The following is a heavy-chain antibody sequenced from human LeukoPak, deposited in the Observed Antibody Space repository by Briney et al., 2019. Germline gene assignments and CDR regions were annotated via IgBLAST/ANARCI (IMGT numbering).Heavy chain of an antibody. CDR2: IRYSGRT. D-gene: IGHD3-22*01. Sequence: PSESLSLTCTVSGGSVSSISSYWGWIRQPPGKGLEWIGSIRYSGRTYYNPSLQSRVTMSVDPSKNRFSLRLNSVTAADTAVYSCARHYYDSSGLAYYFDNWGQGTLVTVSS. CDR3: ARHYYDSSGLAYYFDN. J-gene: IGHJ4*02. CDR1: GGSVSSISSY. V-gene: IGHV4-39*01.